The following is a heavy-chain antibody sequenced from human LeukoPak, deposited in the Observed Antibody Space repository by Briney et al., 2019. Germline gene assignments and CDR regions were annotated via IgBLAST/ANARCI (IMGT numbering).Heavy chain of an antibody. CDR1: GGSISSGDYY. CDR3: ARGNIVPPAFLHQYYGMDV. V-gene: IGHV4-30-4*01. Sequence: SQTLSLTCTVSGGSISSGDYYWSWIRQPPGTALEWIGNSYYSGNMYYNPSLKSRVTISVDTSKTQVSLQLTSVSAAETAVYYCARGNIVPPAFLHQYYGMDVWGRGNPVTVSS. D-gene: IGHD5-12*01. CDR2: SYYSGNM. J-gene: IGHJ6*01.